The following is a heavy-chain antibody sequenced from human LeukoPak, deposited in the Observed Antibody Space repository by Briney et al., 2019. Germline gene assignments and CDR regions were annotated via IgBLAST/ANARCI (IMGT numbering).Heavy chain of an antibody. CDR3: ARALTIWFGELTDY. CDR1: GFTFSSYA. J-gene: IGHJ4*02. Sequence: GGSLRLSCAASGFTFSSYAMSWVRQAPGKGLEWVSAISGSGGSTYYADSVKGRFTISRDNSKNTLYLQMNSLRAEDTAVYYCARALTIWFGELTDYWGQGTLVTVSS. D-gene: IGHD3-10*01. V-gene: IGHV3-23*01. CDR2: ISGSGGST.